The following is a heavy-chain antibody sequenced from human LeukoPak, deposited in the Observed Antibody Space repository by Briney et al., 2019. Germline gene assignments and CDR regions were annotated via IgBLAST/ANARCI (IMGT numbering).Heavy chain of an antibody. CDR2: IYIRGSS. CDR1: GYSISSGYY. V-gene: IGHV4-38-2*02. Sequence: SETLSLTCTVSGYSISSGYYWGWIRQPVGKGLEWIGRIYIRGSSHYNPSLKSRVSISVDTSKNQFSLRLSSVTAADTAVYYCARAFAYYYDGSGYLYYFDYWGQGTLVTVSS. J-gene: IGHJ4*02. CDR3: ARAFAYYYDGSGYLYYFDY. D-gene: IGHD3-22*01.